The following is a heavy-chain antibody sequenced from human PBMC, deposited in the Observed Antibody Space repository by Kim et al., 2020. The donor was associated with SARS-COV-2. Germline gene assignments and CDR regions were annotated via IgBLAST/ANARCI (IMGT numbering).Heavy chain of an antibody. D-gene: IGHD5-12*01. CDR3: VSYPVDGFLYYFDY. J-gene: IGHJ4*02. Sequence: GGSLRLSCAASGFTFSSYAMTWVRQAPGKGLEWVSGIGGSGDSTYYADSVKGRFTISRDNSKNTLYLQMNSLRVEDTALYYCVSYPVDGFLYYFDYWGQGALVTVSS. CDR2: IGGSGDST. CDR1: GFTFSSYA. V-gene: IGHV3-23*01.